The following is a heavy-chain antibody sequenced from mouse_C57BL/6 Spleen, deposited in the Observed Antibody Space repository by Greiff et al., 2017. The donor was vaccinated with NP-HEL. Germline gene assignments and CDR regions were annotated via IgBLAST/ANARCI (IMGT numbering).Heavy chain of an antibody. V-gene: IGHV1-69*01. J-gene: IGHJ3*01. CDR2: IDPSDSYT. CDR1: GYTFTSYW. CDR3: ARSNYSNDGFAY. Sequence: VQLQQPGAELVMPGASVKLSCKASGYTFTSYWMHWVKQRPGQGLEWIGEIDPSDSYTNYNQKFKGKSTLTVDKSSSTSYMQLSSLTSEDSAVYYCARSNYSNDGFAYWGQGTLVTVSA. D-gene: IGHD2-12*01.